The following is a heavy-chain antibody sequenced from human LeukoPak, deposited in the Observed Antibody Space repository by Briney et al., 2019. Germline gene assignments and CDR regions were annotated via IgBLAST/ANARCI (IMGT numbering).Heavy chain of an antibody. J-gene: IGHJ4*02. CDR1: GYTFTGYY. V-gene: IGHV1-2*02. Sequence: ASVKVSCKASGYTFTGYYMHWVRQAPGQGLEWMGWINPNSGGTNYAQKFQGRVTMTRDTSISTAYMELSRLRSDDTAVYYCARDHRYYYDSSGYYYPYYFDYWGQGTLVTVSS. CDR2: INPNSGGT. CDR3: ARDHRYYYDSSGYYYPYYFDY. D-gene: IGHD3-22*01.